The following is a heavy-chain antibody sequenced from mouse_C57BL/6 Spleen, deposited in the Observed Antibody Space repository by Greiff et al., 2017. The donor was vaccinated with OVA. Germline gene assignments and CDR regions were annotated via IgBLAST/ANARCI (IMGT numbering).Heavy chain of an antibody. CDR1: GFTFTDYY. Sequence: EVQWVESGGGLVQPGGSLSLSCAASGFTFTDYYMSWVRQPPGKALEWLGFIRNKANGYTTEYSASVKGRFTISRDNSQSILYLQMNALRAEDSATYYCARYHYGSSSWYFDVWGTGTTVTVSS. CDR2: IRNKANGYTT. J-gene: IGHJ1*03. D-gene: IGHD1-1*01. V-gene: IGHV7-3*01. CDR3: ARYHYGSSSWYFDV.